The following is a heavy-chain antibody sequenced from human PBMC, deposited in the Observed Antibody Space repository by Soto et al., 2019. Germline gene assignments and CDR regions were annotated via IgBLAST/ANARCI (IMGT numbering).Heavy chain of an antibody. CDR1: GYTFTGYY. J-gene: IGHJ4*02. D-gene: IGHD3-22*01. CDR3: ARDMIVVVSLLPEYYFAS. V-gene: IGHV1-2*02. Sequence: GASVKVSCKASGYTFTGYYLHWVRQAPGQGLEWMGWINPNSGGTNYAQKFQGRVTITRDTSISTAYMELSRLRSDDTAVYYCARDMIVVVSLLPEYYFASWGQGTLVAVSS. CDR2: INPNSGGT.